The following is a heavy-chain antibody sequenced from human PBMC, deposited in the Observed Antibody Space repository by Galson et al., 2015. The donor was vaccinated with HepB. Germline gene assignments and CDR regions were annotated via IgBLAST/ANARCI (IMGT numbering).Heavy chain of an antibody. CDR3: SRDTTEKDFGGDY. V-gene: IGHV3-33*01. J-gene: IGHJ4*02. Sequence: SLRLSCAASGFTFVSYGMHWVRQAPGKGLEWVAVIWNDGSKTYYRDSVKGRFTISRDNSKNTLYLQMNSLRAEDTAVYYCSRDTTEKDFGGDYWGQGTLVTVSS. CDR1: GFTFVSYG. D-gene: IGHD3-10*01. CDR2: IWNDGSKT.